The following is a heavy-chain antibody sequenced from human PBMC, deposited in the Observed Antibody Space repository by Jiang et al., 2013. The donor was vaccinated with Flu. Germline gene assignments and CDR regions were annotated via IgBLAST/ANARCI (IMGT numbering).Heavy chain of an antibody. Sequence: WINPDKGNTEYSERLQGRVTITRDTSANTAFMELTSLRSADTAIYYCARNDENFDLWSGSRTYGMDVWGQGTTVIVSS. V-gene: IGHV1-3*01. CDR2: INPDKGNT. CDR3: ARNDENFDLWSGSRTYGMDV. D-gene: IGHD3-3*01. J-gene: IGHJ6*02.